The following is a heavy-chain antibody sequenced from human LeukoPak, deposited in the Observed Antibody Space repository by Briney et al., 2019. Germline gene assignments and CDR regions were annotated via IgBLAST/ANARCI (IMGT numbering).Heavy chain of an antibody. CDR1: GYTFTTYG. CDR3: ARDRMDTGTYFDY. V-gene: IGHV1-18*01. Sequence: ASVKVSCKPSGYTFTTYGITWVRQAPGQGLEWMGWISTYNGNTNYAQKLQGRVTMTTDTSTSTAYMELGSLRSDDTAMYYCARDRMDTGTYFDYWGQGTLVTVSS. J-gene: IGHJ4*02. D-gene: IGHD5-18*01. CDR2: ISTYNGNT.